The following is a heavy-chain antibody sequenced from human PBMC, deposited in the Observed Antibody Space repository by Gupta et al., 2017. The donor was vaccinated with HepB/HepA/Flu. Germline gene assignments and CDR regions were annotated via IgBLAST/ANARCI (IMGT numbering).Heavy chain of an antibody. V-gene: IGHV4-39*01. CDR1: GGAIYNNNYH. Sequence: QLVESGPGLVKPSETLSLTCSVSGGAIYNNNYHWGWVRQPPGKGLEWIGSIYDSGTTYYNPSLKSRLTISIDTSKKQVALTLASVTDGDTAVYDCVRREALVANWFDPWGQGILVTVSS. CDR3: VRREALVANWFDP. CDR2: IYDSGTT. D-gene: IGHD1-26*01. J-gene: IGHJ5*02.